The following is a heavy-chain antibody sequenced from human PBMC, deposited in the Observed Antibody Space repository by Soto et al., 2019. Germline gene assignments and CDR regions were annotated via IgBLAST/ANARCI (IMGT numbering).Heavy chain of an antibody. D-gene: IGHD3-3*01. V-gene: IGHV1-18*01. CDR1: GYTFTSYG. CDR2: ISAYNGST. CDR3: ARDEIFGVVMTRPFEY. Sequence: ASVKVSCKASGYTFTSYGISCVRQAPGQGLEWMGWISAYNGSTNYAQKLQGRVTMTTDTSTSTAYMELRSLRSDDTAVYYCARDEIFGVVMTRPFEYWGQGTLVTVSS. J-gene: IGHJ4*02.